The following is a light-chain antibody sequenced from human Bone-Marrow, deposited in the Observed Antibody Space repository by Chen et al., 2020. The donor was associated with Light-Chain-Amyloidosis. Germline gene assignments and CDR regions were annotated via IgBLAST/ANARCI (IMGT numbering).Light chain of an antibody. Sequence: SCVLTQPSSVSVAPGQTDTLARGGNNIGSTSVHCYQQPPGQAPLLVVYDDSDRPSGIPERLSGANTGNTATLPISRVEAGDEADDYCQVWDRSSDRPVFGGGTKLTVL. CDR2: DDS. V-gene: IGLV3-21*02. J-gene: IGLJ3*02. CDR3: QVWDRSSDRPV. CDR1: NIGSTS.